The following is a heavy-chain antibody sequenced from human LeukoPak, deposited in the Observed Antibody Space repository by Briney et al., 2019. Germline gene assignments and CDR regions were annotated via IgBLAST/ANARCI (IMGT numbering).Heavy chain of an antibody. CDR2: ITSSSSYI. D-gene: IGHD3-10*02. CDR1: GFTLSSYS. J-gene: IGHJ6*04. Sequence: PGGSLRLSCAASGFTLSSYSMNWVRQAPGKGLEWVSSITSSSSYIYYADSVKGRFTISRDNARNSVYLQMNSLRAEDTAVYYCAELGITMIGGVWGKGTTVTISS. V-gene: IGHV3-21*01. CDR3: AELGITMIGGV.